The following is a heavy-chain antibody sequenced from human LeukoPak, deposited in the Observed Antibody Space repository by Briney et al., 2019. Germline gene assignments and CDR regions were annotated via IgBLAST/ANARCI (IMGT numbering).Heavy chain of an antibody. V-gene: IGHV4-59*08. CDR2: IYYSGST. J-gene: IGHJ5*02. D-gene: IGHD6-19*01. Sequence: SETLSLTCTVSGGSISSYYWSWIRQPPGKGLEWIGYIYYSGSTNYSPSLKSRVTISVDTSKNQFSLKLSSVTAADTAVYYCACSIAVAGDKVGFDPWGQGTLVTVSS. CDR3: ACSIAVAGDKVGFDP. CDR1: GGSISSYY.